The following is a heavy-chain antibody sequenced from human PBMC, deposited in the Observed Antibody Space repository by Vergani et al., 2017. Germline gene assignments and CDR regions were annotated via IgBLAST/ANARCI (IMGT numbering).Heavy chain of an antibody. V-gene: IGHV1-2*02. CDR2: INPNSGGT. CDR1: GYTFTGYY. J-gene: IGHJ6*02. Sequence: QVQLVQSGAEVKKPGASVKVSCKASGYTFTGYYMHWVRQAPGQGLEWMGGINPNSGGTNYAQKFQGRVTMTRDTSISTAYMELSRLRSDDTAVYYCARERRNDPFPSYYYYYGMDVWGQGTTVTVSS. CDR3: ARERRNDPFPSYYYYYGMDV.